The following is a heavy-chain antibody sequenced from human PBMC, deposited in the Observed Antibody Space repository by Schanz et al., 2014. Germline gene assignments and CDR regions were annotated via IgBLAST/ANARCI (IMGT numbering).Heavy chain of an antibody. CDR2: ISHSGGSK. V-gene: IGHV3-23*01. CDR1: GFTFNSYA. Sequence: DVQLLESGGGLVQPGGSLRLSCAASGFTFNSYAMTWVRQAPGKGLEWVSSISHSGGSKYYADSVKGRFTISRDNSENTLYLQMNSLSADDTAVVYCAKGMGYCSGGNCYDYYYYGLDVWGQGTTVTVSS. CDR3: AKGMGYCSGGNCYDYYYYGLDV. D-gene: IGHD2-15*01. J-gene: IGHJ6*02.